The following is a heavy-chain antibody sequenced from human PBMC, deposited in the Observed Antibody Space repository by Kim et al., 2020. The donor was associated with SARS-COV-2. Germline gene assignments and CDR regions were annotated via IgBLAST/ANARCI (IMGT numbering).Heavy chain of an antibody. CDR1: GGSISSSSYY. CDR2: IYYSGST. J-gene: IGHJ3*02. D-gene: IGHD6-6*01. CDR3: ASSMRQLGPKYDAFDI. V-gene: IGHV4-39*01. Sequence: SETLYLTCTVSGGSISSSSYYWGWIRQPPGKGLEWIGSIYYSGSTYYNPSLKSRVTISVDTSKNQFSLKLSSVTAADTAVYYCASSMRQLGPKYDAFDIWGQGTMVTVSS.